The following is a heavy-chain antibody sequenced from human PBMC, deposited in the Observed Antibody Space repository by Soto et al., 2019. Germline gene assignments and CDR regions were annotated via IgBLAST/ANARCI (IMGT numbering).Heavy chain of an antibody. CDR1: LLPFPQHV. CDR3: AEEGRLASSAGDYFDS. CDR2: VGRLGNT. J-gene: IGHJ4*02. V-gene: IGHV3-33*03. Sequence: LSGAAFLLPFPQHVLQAVRQAARKGREWVGAVGRLGNTYYRDAVRGRFTNSRDDSRNLVYLQMSWLRLDVTAVNCCAEEGRLASSAGDYFDSWGPGTLVTVSS. D-gene: IGHD6-19*01.